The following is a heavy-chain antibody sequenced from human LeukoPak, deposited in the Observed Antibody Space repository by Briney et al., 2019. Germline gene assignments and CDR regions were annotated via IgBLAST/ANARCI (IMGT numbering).Heavy chain of an antibody. D-gene: IGHD6-13*01. Sequence: RGSLRLSCAASGFTYSSYSMNWVRQAPGKGLEWVSSISSSSSYIYYADSVKGRFTISRDNAKNSLYLQMNSLRAEDTAVYYCARDSSLYSSSWYDYYYGMDVWGQGTTVTVSS. J-gene: IGHJ6*02. CDR1: GFTYSSYS. CDR2: ISSSSSYI. CDR3: ARDSSLYSSSWYDYYYGMDV. V-gene: IGHV3-21*01.